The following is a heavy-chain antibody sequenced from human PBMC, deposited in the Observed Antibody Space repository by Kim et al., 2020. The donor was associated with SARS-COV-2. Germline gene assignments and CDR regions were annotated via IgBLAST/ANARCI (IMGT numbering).Heavy chain of an antibody. V-gene: IGHV3-23*01. J-gene: IGHJ4*02. D-gene: IGHD2-2*01. Sequence: GGSLRLSCAASGFTFSSYAMSWVRQAPGKGLEWVSAISGSGGSTYYADSVKGRFTISRDNSKNTLYLQMNSLRAEDTAVYYCAKGIGGYCSSSSCPWHDYWGQGTLVTVSS. CDR2: ISGSGGST. CDR1: GFTFSSYA. CDR3: AKGIGGYCSSSSCPWHDY.